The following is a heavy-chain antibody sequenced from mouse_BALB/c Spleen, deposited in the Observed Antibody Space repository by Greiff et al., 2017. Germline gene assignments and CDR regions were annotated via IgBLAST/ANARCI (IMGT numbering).Heavy chain of an antibody. CDR1: GYSITSDYA. V-gene: IGHV3-2*02. J-gene: IGHJ3*01. D-gene: IGHD2-4*01. CDR2: ISYSGST. Sequence: EVQLQQSGPGLVKPSQSLSLTCTVTGYSITSDYAWNWIRQFPGNKLEWMGYISYSGSTSYNPSLKSRISITRDTSKNQFFLQLNSVTTEDTATYYCAATSIYYDYVLGAYWGQGTLVTVSA. CDR3: AATSIYYDYVLGAY.